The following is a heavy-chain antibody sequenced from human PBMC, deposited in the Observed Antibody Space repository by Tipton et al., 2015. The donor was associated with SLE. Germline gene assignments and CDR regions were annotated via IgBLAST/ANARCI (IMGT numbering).Heavy chain of an antibody. Sequence: TLSLTCTVSGGSISSYYWSWIRQPPGKGLEWIGYIYYSGSTNYNPSLKSAVTISVDTSKNQFSLKLSSVTAADTAVYYWARWAGPTVNFDYWGQGTLVTVSS. J-gene: IGHJ4*02. CDR1: GGSISSYY. D-gene: IGHD4-11*01. V-gene: IGHV4-59*01. CDR3: ARWAGPTVNFDY. CDR2: IYYSGST.